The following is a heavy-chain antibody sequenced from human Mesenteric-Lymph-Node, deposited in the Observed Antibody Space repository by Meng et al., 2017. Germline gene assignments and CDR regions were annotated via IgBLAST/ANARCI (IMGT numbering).Heavy chain of an antibody. J-gene: IGHJ4*02. CDR1: GFTFSSYT. CDR2: INSDGSST. D-gene: IGHD6-19*01. Sequence: GESLKISCAASGFTFSSYTMHWVRQAPGKGLVWVSRINSDGSSTSYADSVKGRFTISRDNSKTTLYLQMNSLRAEDTAVYYCAKRGAVAGNWWDYWGQGTLVTVSS. CDR3: AKRGAVAGNWWDY. V-gene: IGHV3-74*01.